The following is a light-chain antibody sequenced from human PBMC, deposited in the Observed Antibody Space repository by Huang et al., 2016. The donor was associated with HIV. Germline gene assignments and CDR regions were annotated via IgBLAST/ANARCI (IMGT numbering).Light chain of an antibody. CDR3: QQRSNRPLT. V-gene: IGKV3-11*01. J-gene: IGKJ4*01. CDR1: QSVNTF. CDR2: EAA. Sequence: EIVLTQSPATLSLSPGERATLSCRASQSVNTFLAWYQQKPGPAPRLLIYEAANRATGIPAMFSGSGSGTDFTLTISSLEPEDFAVYYCQQRSNRPLTFGGGTKVEIK.